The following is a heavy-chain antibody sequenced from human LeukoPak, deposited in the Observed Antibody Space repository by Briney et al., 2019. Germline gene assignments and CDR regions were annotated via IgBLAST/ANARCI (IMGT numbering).Heavy chain of an antibody. CDR2: IYHSGST. Sequence: SETLSLTCTVSAYSISSGYYWGWIRQPPGKGLEWIGSIYHSGSTYYNPSLKSRVTISVDTSKTQFSLKLSSVPAADTAVEYCARGWEQWPVGDYWGQGTLVTVSS. J-gene: IGHJ4*02. V-gene: IGHV4-38-2*02. CDR3: ARGWEQWPVGDY. CDR1: AYSISSGYY. D-gene: IGHD6-19*01.